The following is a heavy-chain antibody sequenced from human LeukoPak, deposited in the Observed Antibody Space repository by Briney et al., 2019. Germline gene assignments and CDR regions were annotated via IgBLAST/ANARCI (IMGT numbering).Heavy chain of an antibody. CDR1: GYTFTTSG. J-gene: IGHJ4*02. CDR3: ARDRGYSNFDY. CDR2: ISAFNGET. Sequence: GASVKVSCKASGYTFTTSGISWVRQAPGQGLEWMGWISAFNGETHYAQNLQGRVTMTTDTSTSTAYMELRSLISDDTAVYYCARDRGYSNFDYWGQGTLLTVSS. D-gene: IGHD4-11*01. V-gene: IGHV1-18*01.